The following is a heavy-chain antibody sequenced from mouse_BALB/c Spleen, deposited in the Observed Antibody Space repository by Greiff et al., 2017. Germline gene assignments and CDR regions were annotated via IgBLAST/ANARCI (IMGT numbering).Heavy chain of an antibody. CDR1: GYTFTSYN. V-gene: IGHV1-12*01. CDR2: IYPGNGDT. Sequence: QVQLQQPGAELVKPGASVKMSCKASGYTFTSYNMHWVKQTPGQGLEWIGAIYPGNGDTSYNQKFKGKATLTADKSSSTAYMQLSSLTSEDSAVYYCARGNLYFDVWGAGTTVTVSS. CDR3: ARGNLYFDV. J-gene: IGHJ1*01.